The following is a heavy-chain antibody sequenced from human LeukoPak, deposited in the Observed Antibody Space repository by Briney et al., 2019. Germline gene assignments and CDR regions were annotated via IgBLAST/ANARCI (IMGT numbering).Heavy chain of an antibody. CDR3: ARGRVSYWELLAFDI. Sequence: ASVKVSCKASGYTFTGYYMHWVRQAPGQGLEWVGWINPNSGGTNYAQKFQGRVTMTRDTSISTAYMELSRLRSDDTAVYYCARGRVSYWELLAFDIWGQGTMVTVSS. J-gene: IGHJ3*02. CDR2: INPNSGGT. V-gene: IGHV1-2*02. CDR1: GYTFTGYY. D-gene: IGHD1-26*01.